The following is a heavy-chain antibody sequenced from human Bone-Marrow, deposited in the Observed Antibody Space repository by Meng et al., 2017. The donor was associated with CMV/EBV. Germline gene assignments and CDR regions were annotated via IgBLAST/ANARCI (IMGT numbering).Heavy chain of an antibody. D-gene: IGHD1-26*01. V-gene: IGHV3-64*02. Sequence: GESLKISCAASGFTVSANYMNRVRQAPGKGLEYVSGISSNGGTTYYADSVKGKFTISRDNSKNTLYLQMGSLRPEDMAVYYCARVDLVGVTAPFDDWGQGTLVTVSS. CDR2: ISSNGGTT. CDR1: GFTVSANY. CDR3: ARVDLVGVTAPFDD. J-gene: IGHJ4*02.